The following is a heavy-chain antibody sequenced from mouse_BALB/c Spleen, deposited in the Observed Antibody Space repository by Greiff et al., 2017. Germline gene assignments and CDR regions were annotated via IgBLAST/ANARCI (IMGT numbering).Heavy chain of an antibody. Sequence: EVQLVESGGGLVQPGGSRKLSCAASGFTFSSFGMHWVRQAPEKGLEWVAYISSGSSTIYYADTVKGRFTISRDNPKNTLFLQMTSLRSEDTAMYYCASSNQAWFAYWGQGTLVTVSA. D-gene: IGHD2-5*01. J-gene: IGHJ3*01. CDR2: ISSGSSTI. CDR3: ASSNQAWFAY. CDR1: GFTFSSFG. V-gene: IGHV5-17*02.